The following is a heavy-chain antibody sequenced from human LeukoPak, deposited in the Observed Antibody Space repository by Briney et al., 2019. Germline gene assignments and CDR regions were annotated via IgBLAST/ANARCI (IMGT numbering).Heavy chain of an antibody. Sequence: SETLSLTCTVSGGSISSSSYYWGWIRQPPGKGLEWIGSIYYSGSTYYNPSLKSRVTISVDTSKNQFSLKLSSVTAADTAVYYCARERSGYSNWFDPWGQGALVTVSS. CDR1: GGSISSSSYY. CDR2: IYYSGST. J-gene: IGHJ5*02. V-gene: IGHV4-39*07. CDR3: ARERSGYSNWFDP. D-gene: IGHD3-22*01.